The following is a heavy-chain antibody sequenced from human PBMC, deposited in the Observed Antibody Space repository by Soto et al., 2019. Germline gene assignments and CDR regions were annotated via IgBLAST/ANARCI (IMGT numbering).Heavy chain of an antibody. D-gene: IGHD4-17*01. CDR2: INSDGNNT. CDR1: GFMYSNDW. Sequence: GGSLRLSCAASGFMYSNDWMHWVRQAPGKGLVWLSRINSDGNNTTYADSVKGRFTISRDNAKNMLYLQMNSLRADDTAVYYCARDGARSYGNYARLGMDVWGQGTTVTVSS. V-gene: IGHV3-74*01. J-gene: IGHJ6*02. CDR3: ARDGARSYGNYARLGMDV.